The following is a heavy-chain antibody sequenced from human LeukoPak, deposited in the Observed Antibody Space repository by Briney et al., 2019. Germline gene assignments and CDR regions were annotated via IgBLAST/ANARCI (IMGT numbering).Heavy chain of an antibody. CDR3: AKPLYSGIYPNFFDY. CDR2: ISGSGGST. D-gene: IGHD1-26*01. J-gene: IGHJ4*02. CDR1: GFTFNSYA. Sequence: GGSLRLSCAASGFTFNSYAMSWVRQAPGKGLEWVSGISGSGGSTYYADSVKGRFTISRDSSKNTLYLQMNSLRDEDTAVYYCAKPLYSGIYPNFFDYWGQGTLVTVSS. V-gene: IGHV3-23*01.